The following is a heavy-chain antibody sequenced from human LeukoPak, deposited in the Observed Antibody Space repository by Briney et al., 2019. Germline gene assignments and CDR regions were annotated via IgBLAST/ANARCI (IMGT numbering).Heavy chain of an antibody. Sequence: ASVKVSCKASGYTFTSYGISWVRQAPGQGLEWMGWISAYNGNTNYAQKLQGRVIMTTDTSTSTAYMELRSLRSDDTAVYYCARVSAGWLVRKPFDYWGQGTLVTVSS. V-gene: IGHV1-18*01. J-gene: IGHJ4*02. CDR2: ISAYNGNT. D-gene: IGHD6-19*01. CDR3: ARVSAGWLVRKPFDY. CDR1: GYTFTSYG.